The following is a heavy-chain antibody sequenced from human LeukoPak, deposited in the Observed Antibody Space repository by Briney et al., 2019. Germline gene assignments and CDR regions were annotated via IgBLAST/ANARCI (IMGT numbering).Heavy chain of an antibody. Sequence: GGSLRLSCAASGASGFSVSRAWMNWVRQAPGKGLEWVGHIKSKTDGGTTDYAAPVKGRFIISRDDSKNTLYLQMNSLKTEDTAVYYCTTGYGSDWYYWGQGTLVTVPS. D-gene: IGHD6-19*01. CDR2: IKSKTDGGTT. V-gene: IGHV3-15*01. CDR1: GFSVSRAW. CDR3: TTGYGSDWYY. J-gene: IGHJ4*02.